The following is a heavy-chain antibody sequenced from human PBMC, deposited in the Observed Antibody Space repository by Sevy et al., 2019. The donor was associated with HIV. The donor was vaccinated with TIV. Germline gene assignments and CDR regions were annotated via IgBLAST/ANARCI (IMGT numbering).Heavy chain of an antibody. Sequence: GGSLRLSCAASGFSFDDYDMHWVRQAPGKGLEWVSHISWDGDVTYYADSVKGRFTISRDNRKNSLYLEMNSLRAEDTALYYCAAYCSGGNCYYEFDYWGQGTLVTVSS. CDR2: ISWDGDVT. CDR3: AAYCSGGNCYYEFDY. V-gene: IGHV3-43D*03. J-gene: IGHJ4*02. CDR1: GFSFDDYD. D-gene: IGHD2-15*01.